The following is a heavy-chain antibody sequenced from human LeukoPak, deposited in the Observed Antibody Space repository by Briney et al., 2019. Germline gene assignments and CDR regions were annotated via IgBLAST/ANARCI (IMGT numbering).Heavy chain of an antibody. Sequence: SVKVSCKASGGTFSSYAISWVRQAPGQGLEWMGGIIPIFGTANYAQKFQGRVTITTDESTSTAYMELSSLRSEDTAVYCCARANDFSSGYSGGYYYYYYMDVWGKGTTVTVSS. CDR2: IIPIFGTA. D-gene: IGHD3-3*01. CDR1: GGTFSSYA. V-gene: IGHV1-69*05. CDR3: ARANDFSSGYSGGYYYYYYMDV. J-gene: IGHJ6*03.